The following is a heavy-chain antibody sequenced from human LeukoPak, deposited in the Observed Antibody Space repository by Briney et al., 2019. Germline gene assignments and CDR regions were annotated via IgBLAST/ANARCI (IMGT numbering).Heavy chain of an antibody. CDR3: ARGDEGDTTVLRGGYFDY. CDR1: GFTFCDYF. V-gene: IGHV3-11*04. D-gene: IGHD4-17*01. CDR2: ITSSCPTT. Sequence: GGSQRLSCAASGFTFCDYFMTWIRRAPGKGLEYISYITSSCPTTYYADSLKGRFTISRDNGKNSLYLQMDSLRAEDTAVYYCARGDEGDTTVLRGGYFDYWGQGTLVTVSS. J-gene: IGHJ4*02.